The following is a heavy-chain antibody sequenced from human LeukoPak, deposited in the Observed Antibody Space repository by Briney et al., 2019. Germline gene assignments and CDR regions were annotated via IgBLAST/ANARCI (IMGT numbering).Heavy chain of an antibody. V-gene: IGHV4-59*01. Sequence: SETLSLTCTVSGGSISSYYWSWIRQPPGKGLEWIGYIYYSGSTNYNPSLKSRVTISVDTSKNQFSLKLSSVTAADTAVYYCAGVKEGGVVVAAYSRYMDVWGKGTTVTVSS. CDR3: AGVKEGGVVVAAYSRYMDV. CDR1: GGSISSYY. CDR2: IYYSGST. J-gene: IGHJ6*03. D-gene: IGHD2-15*01.